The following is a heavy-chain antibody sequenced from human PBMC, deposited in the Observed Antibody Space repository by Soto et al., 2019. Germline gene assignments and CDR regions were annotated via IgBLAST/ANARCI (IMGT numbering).Heavy chain of an antibody. CDR1: GGSISSGGYS. CDR2: MYHSGST. CDR3: AREGYGDYASTFDY. Sequence: SETLSLTCAVSGGSISSGGYSWSWIRQPPGKGLEWIGYMYHSGSTYYNPSLKSRVTISIDRSKNQFSLKLSSVTAADTAVYYCAREGYGDYASTFDYWGQGTLVTVSS. V-gene: IGHV4-30-2*01. J-gene: IGHJ4*02. D-gene: IGHD4-17*01.